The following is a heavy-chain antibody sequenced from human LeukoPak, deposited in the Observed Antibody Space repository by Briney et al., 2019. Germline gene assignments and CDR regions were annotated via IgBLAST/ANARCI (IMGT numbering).Heavy chain of an antibody. CDR3: ARRPLTAPLMDV. CDR1: GGSISSYY. D-gene: IGHD2-21*02. CDR2: IHYSGST. Sequence: SETLSLTCTVSGGSISSYYWSWIRQPPGKGLEWIGYIHYSGSTNYNPSLKSRVTISVDTSKNQFSLKLSSVTAADTAVYYCARRPLTAPLMDVWGKGTTVTVSS. J-gene: IGHJ6*03. V-gene: IGHV4-59*01.